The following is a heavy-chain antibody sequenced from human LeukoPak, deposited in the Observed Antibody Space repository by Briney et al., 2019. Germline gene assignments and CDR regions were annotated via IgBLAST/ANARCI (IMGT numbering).Heavy chain of an antibody. CDR2: ITYDGYYK. Sequence: PGTSLRLSCAASGSTFTNYGMHWVRRAPGKGLEWVALITYDGYYKYYSDSVKGRFTISSDTSKNTLYLQMNSLRAEDTAVYYCARDLSPVVRASPIGYWGQGTPVTVSS. CDR3: ARDLSPVVRASPIGY. D-gene: IGHD3-10*01. J-gene: IGHJ4*02. CDR1: GSTFTNYG. V-gene: IGHV3-30*03.